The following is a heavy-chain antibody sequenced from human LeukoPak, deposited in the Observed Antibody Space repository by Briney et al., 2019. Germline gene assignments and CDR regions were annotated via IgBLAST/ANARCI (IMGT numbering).Heavy chain of an antibody. CDR1: GYTFTGYY. V-gene: IGHV1-2*02. J-gene: IGHJ4*02. CDR2: LNPNSGGT. D-gene: IGHD5-24*01. CDR3: ARDTEMATINDY. Sequence: ASVKVSCKASGYTFTGYYMHWVRQAPGQGLEWMGWLNPNSGGTNYAQKFQGRVTMTRDTSISTAYMGLSRLRSDDTAVYYCARDTEMATINDYWGQGTLVTVSS.